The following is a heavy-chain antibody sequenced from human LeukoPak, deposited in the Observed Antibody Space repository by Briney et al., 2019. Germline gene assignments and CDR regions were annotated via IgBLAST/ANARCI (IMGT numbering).Heavy chain of an antibody. CDR3: VGAYDFGF. D-gene: IGHD5-12*01. V-gene: IGHV3-74*01. J-gene: IGHJ4*02. CDR1: GFTFRSYW. Sequence: GRSLRLSCAASGFTFRSYWMHWVRQTPGKGLMWVSRIKSDGTSTNYADSVKGRFTISRDNAKNTLYLQLNSLRAEDTAVYYCVGAYDFGFWGQGTLVTVSS. CDR2: IKSDGTST.